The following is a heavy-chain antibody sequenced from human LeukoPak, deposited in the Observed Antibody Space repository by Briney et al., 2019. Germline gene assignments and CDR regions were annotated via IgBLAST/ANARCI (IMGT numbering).Heavy chain of an antibody. D-gene: IGHD6-13*01. CDR3: ARDSEGSSWAYYFDY. CDR2: ISSSSSYI. J-gene: IGHJ4*02. Sequence: KTGGSLRLSCAASGFTFSSYSMNWVRQAPGKGPEWVSSISSSSSYIYYADSVKGRFTISRDNAKNSLYLQMNSLRAEDTAVYYCARDSEGSSWAYYFDYWGQGTLVTVSS. CDR1: GFTFSSYS. V-gene: IGHV3-21*01.